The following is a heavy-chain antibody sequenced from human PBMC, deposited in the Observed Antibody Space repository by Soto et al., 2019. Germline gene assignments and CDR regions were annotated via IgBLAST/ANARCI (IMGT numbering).Heavy chain of an antibody. Sequence: QVQLVESGGGVVQPGRSLRLSCAASGFTFSSYAMHWVRQAPGKGLEWVAVISYDGSNKYYADSVKGRFTISRDNSKNTRDLQMNSLRAEDTAVYYGAREGGAGVQDAFDIWGQGTMVTVSS. CDR1: GFTFSSYA. D-gene: IGHD6-19*01. V-gene: IGHV3-30-3*01. J-gene: IGHJ3*02. CDR3: AREGGAGVQDAFDI. CDR2: ISYDGSNK.